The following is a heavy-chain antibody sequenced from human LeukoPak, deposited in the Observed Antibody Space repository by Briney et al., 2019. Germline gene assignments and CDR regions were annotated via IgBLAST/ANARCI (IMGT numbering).Heavy chain of an antibody. CDR2: IHSDGTT. V-gene: IGHV4-59*08. D-gene: IGHD3-22*01. Sequence: SETLSLTCSVSGGSLTNYYWGWIRQPPGKGLEFSGYIHSDGTTNYDSSLQSRVALSLDTSKIQFSLRLYSVTAADTAVYYCARHGGQSSGYYYWGQGNLVTVSS. J-gene: IGHJ4*02. CDR1: GGSLTNYY. CDR3: ARHGGQSSGYYY.